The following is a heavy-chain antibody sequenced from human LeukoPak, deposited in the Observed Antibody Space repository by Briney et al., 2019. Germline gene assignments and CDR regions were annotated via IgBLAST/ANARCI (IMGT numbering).Heavy chain of an antibody. J-gene: IGHJ4*02. D-gene: IGHD5-12*01. CDR3: TRDGGDSGYGD. Sequence: ASVKVSCKASGYTFTSYYMHWVRQAPGQGLEWMGWINPNSGGTNYAQKFQGRVTMTRDTSITTAYMELSRLISDDTALYYCTRDGGDSGYGDWGQGTLVTVSS. CDR1: GYTFTSYY. V-gene: IGHV1-2*02. CDR2: INPNSGGT.